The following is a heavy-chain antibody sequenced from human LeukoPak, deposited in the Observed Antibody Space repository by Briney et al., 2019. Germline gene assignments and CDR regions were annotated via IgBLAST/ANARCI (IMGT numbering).Heavy chain of an antibody. CDR1: GGSISSSTYY. V-gene: IGHV4-39*01. D-gene: IGHD2-15*01. J-gene: IGHJ4*02. Sequence: KPSETLSLTCTVSGGSISSSTYYWGWIRQPPGKGLQWIGNIYYSGNTYYNPSLKSRVTISADTSKNQFSLKLSSVTAADTAVYYCASFTMYRYCSGGNCYASPAKNWGQGTLVTVSS. CDR2: IYYSGNT. CDR3: ASFTMYRYCSGGNCYASPAKN.